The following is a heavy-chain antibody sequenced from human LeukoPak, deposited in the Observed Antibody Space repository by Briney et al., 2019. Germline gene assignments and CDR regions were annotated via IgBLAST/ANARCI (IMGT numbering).Heavy chain of an antibody. D-gene: IGHD6-25*01. CDR2: VNGVGTST. V-gene: IGHV3-74*01. J-gene: IGHJ4*02. Sequence: GGSLRLSCTASGFTFSTYWMHWVRQAPGKGLVWVSRVNGVGTSTVYADSVKGRFTISRDNAKNTLYLQMNSLRAEDTAVYYCARDQSPAHFWGQGTLVTVSS. CDR3: ARDQSPAHF. CDR1: GFTFSTYW.